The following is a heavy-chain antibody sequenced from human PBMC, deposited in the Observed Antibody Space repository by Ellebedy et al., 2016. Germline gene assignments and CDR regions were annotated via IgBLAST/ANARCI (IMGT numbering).Heavy chain of an antibody. V-gene: IGHV4-59*01. J-gene: IGHJ4*02. CDR2: MHSSGST. CDR1: GVSISDFY. CDR3: AREGSGWNRLDY. D-gene: IGHD6-19*01. Sequence: SETLSLXXTVSGVSISDFYWSWIRQPPGKGLEWIGYMHSSGSTSYNPSLKSRVSMSVDPSKNQFSLRLTSVTTADTAVYYCAREGSGWNRLDYWGQGTLVTVSS.